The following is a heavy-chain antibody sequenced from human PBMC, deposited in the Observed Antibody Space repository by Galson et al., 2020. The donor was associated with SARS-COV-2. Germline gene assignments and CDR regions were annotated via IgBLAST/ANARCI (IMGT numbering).Heavy chain of an antibody. CDR3: TKGALFDP. CDR1: GLTLRRYS. J-gene: IGHJ5*02. Sequence: GGSLRLSCAASGLTLRRYSVNWVRQAPGKGPEWVAYISSMTGVTIKYADSVKGRFSIFRDNAKNSVYLQMNGLRDEDTAVYYCTKGALFDPWGQGILVTVS. V-gene: IGHV3-48*02. CDR2: ISSMTGVTI.